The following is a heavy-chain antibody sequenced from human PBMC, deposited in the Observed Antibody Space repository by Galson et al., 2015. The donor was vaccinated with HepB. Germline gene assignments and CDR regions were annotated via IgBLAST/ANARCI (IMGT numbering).Heavy chain of an antibody. D-gene: IGHD6-13*01. CDR2: ISGSGGST. CDR1: GFTFSSYA. V-gene: IGHV3-23*01. J-gene: IGHJ4*02. Sequence: SLRLSCAASGFTFSSYAMSWVRQAPGKGLEWVSAISGSGGSTYYADSVKGRFTISRDNSKNTLYLQMNSLRAEDTAVYYCAKDVRQQLVVNYFDYWGQGTLVTVSS. CDR3: AKDVRQQLVVNYFDY.